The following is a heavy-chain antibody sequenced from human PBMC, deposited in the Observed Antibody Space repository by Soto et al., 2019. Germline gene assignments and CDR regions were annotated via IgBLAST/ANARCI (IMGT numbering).Heavy chain of an antibody. V-gene: IGHV3-30-3*01. CDR1: GFTFSSYA. D-gene: IGHD4-17*01. CDR2: ISYDGSNK. J-gene: IGHJ4*02. CDR3: ARVDYGDYGEVLRY. Sequence: QVQLVESGGGVVQPGRSLRLSCAASGFTFSSYAMHWVRQAPGKGLEWVAVISYDGSNKYYADSVKGRFTISRDNSKNTMYLQMNSLRAEDTAVYYCARVDYGDYGEVLRYWGQGTLVTDSS.